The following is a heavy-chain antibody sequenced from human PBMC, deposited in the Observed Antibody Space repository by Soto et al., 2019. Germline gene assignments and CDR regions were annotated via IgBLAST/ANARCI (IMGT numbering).Heavy chain of an antibody. J-gene: IGHJ5*02. D-gene: IGHD2-2*01. CDR1: GFSLSNTKMG. V-gene: IGHV2-26*01. CDR3: ARVQCSSTSCYLAWLGP. Sequence: QVTLKESGPVLVKPTETLTLTCTVSGFSLSNTKMGVSWIRQPPGKALEWLANIFSKDEKSYSTSLKTRLTISKDTSKSQVVLTMTNMDPVDTATYYCARVQCSSTSCYLAWLGPWGQGALVTVSS. CDR2: IFSKDEK.